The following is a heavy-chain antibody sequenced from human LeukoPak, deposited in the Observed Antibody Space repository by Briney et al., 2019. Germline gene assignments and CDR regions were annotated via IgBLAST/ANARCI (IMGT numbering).Heavy chain of an antibody. Sequence: SETLSLTCAVPGDSTSYESYYWNWIRQAPGKGPEWIGNIYRGRTRLNPSLTSRVAISVDMSKSQVSLSLTSVTAADTAIYYCAGEGEYGDSYSWGQGALVIVSA. J-gene: IGHJ5*02. D-gene: IGHD2-21*01. CDR2: IYRGRT. CDR3: AGEGEYGDSYS. V-gene: IGHV4-30-2*01. CDR1: GDSTSYESYY.